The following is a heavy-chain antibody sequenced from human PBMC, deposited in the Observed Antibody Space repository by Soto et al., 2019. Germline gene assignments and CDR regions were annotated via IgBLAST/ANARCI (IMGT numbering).Heavy chain of an antibody. CDR1: GFTFSSYS. CDR2: IMPESSHI. CDR3: AIEIVGTSPIHAFDI. V-gene: IGHV3-48*01. D-gene: IGHD1-26*01. J-gene: IGHJ3*02. Sequence: EVQLVESGGGLEQPGGSLRLSCAASGFTFSSYSMNWVRQAPGTGLGWVSYIMPESSHIFYADSVKGRFTISRDNARNSLYLQMNSLRPEHTAVYYCAIEIVGTSPIHAFDIRGQGAMVTVSS.